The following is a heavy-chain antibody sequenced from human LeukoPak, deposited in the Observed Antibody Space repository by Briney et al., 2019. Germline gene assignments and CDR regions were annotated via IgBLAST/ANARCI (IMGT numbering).Heavy chain of an antibody. V-gene: IGHV3-23*01. Sequence: GGSLRLSCAASGFTFSSYAMSWVRQAPGKGLEWVSAISGSGGSTYYAGSVKGRFTISRDNSKNTLYLQMNSLRAEDTAVYYCAKSPRYYYDSSGYSQYYFDYWGQGTLVTVSS. CDR3: AKSPRYYYDSSGYSQYYFDY. CDR2: ISGSGGST. CDR1: GFTFSSYA. J-gene: IGHJ4*02. D-gene: IGHD3-22*01.